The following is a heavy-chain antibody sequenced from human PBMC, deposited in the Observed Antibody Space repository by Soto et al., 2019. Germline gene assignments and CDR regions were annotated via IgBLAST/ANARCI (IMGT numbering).Heavy chain of an antibody. V-gene: IGHV1-69*01. CDR1: GGTFSSYA. CDR2: IIPIFGTS. J-gene: IGHJ1*01. Sequence: QVQLVQSGAEVKKPGSSVKVSCKASGGTFSSYAISWVRQAPGQGLEWMGGIIPIFGTSNYAQKFQGRVTITADESTSTVYVELSSLRSEDTAVYYCARGYCSGGSCYGDPAEYFQHWGQGTLVTVTS. D-gene: IGHD2-15*01. CDR3: ARGYCSGGSCYGDPAEYFQH.